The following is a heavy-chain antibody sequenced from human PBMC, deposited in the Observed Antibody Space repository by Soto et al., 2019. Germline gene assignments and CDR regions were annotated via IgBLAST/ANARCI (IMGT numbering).Heavy chain of an antibody. Sequence: TSETLSLTCTVSGGSISSYYWSWIRQPPGKGLEWIGYIYYSGSTNYNPSLKSRVTISVDTSKNQFSLKLSSVTAADTAVYYCARLRLPLGAHYYYYYMDVWGKGTTVTVSS. V-gene: IGHV4-59*08. J-gene: IGHJ6*03. CDR2: IYYSGST. CDR3: ARLRLPLGAHYYYYYMDV. D-gene: IGHD2-21*02. CDR1: GGSISSYY.